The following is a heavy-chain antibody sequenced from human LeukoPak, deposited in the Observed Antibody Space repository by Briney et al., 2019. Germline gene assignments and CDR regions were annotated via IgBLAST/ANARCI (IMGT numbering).Heavy chain of an antibody. CDR3: ANFGIITIP. V-gene: IGHV3-23*01. J-gene: IGHJ4*02. CDR2: ITGSGGST. D-gene: IGHD3-3*01. CDR1: GFTFNNYA. Sequence: GALRLSCAASGFTFNNYAVTWVRQAPGKGLEWVSTITGSGGSTYYADSVRGRFTISRDNSKNTLYLQMNSLRAEDTAVYYCANFGIITIPWGQGTLVTVSS.